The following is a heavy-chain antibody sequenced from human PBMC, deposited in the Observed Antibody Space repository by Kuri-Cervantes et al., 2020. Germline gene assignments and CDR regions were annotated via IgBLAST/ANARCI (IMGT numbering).Heavy chain of an antibody. CDR3: ARGKITIQGGDDAFDI. J-gene: IGHJ3*02. V-gene: IGHV4-34*01. CDR1: GGSFSGYY. D-gene: IGHD3-3*01. CDR2: INHSGST. Sequence: SETLSLTCAVYGGSFSGYYWSWIRQPPGKGLEWIAEINHSGSTNYNPSLKSRVTISVDKTKNQFSLKQSYVTAADTAVYYGARGKITIQGGDDAFDIWGQGTMVTVSS.